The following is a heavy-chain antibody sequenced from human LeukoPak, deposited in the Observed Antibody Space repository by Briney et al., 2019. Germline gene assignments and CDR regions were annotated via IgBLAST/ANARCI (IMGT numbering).Heavy chain of an antibody. Sequence: ASVKVSCKASGYTFTSYYMHWVRQAPGQGLEWMGIINPSGGSTSYAQKFQGRVTMTRDTSTSTVYVELSSLRSEDTAVYYCAREYSGYGSDYWGQGTLVTVSS. D-gene: IGHD5-12*01. V-gene: IGHV1-46*03. CDR3: AREYSGYGSDY. CDR2: INPSGGST. J-gene: IGHJ4*02. CDR1: GYTFTSYY.